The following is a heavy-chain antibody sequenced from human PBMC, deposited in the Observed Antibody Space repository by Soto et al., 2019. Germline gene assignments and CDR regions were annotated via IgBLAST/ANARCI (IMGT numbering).Heavy chain of an antibody. CDR1: GFIVSGNY. V-gene: IGHV3-66*01. J-gene: IGHJ4*02. D-gene: IGHD5-18*01. Sequence: RGSFILSCAASGFIVSGNYMSWVRQAPGKGLEWVSVIYSGGSTYYADSVKGRFTISRDNSKNTLYLQMNSLRAEDTAVYYCREVQGYSHYWGQGTLVRVFS. CDR3: REVQGYSHY. CDR2: IYSGGST.